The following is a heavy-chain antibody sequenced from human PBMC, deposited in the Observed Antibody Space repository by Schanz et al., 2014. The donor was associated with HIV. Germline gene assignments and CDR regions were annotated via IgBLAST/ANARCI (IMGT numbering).Heavy chain of an antibody. V-gene: IGHV4-34*01. CDR3: AKDGGRRGGQRQLFAY. Sequence: QVQLQQWGAGLLKPSETLSLTCAVYGGSFSGDYWTWLRQPPGKALEWIGEINDSGRAGINPSLKSRVTMSVDTSKNQFSLKLSAVTAADTAFYYCAKDGGRRGGQRQLFAYWGHGTLVTVSS. D-gene: IGHD1-1*01. CDR2: INDSGRA. CDR1: GGSFSGDY. J-gene: IGHJ4*03.